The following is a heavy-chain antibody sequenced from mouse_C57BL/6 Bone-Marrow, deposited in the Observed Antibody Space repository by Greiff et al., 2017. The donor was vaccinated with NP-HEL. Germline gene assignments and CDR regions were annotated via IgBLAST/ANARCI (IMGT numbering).Heavy chain of an antibody. J-gene: IGHJ1*03. CDR3: ARDWRLSWYFDV. Sequence: QVHVKQSGPGLVQPSQSLSITCTVSGFSLTSYGVHWVRQSPGKGLEWLGVIWSGGSTDYNAAFISRLSISKDNSKSQVFFKMNSLQADDTAIYYCARDWRLSWYFDVWGTGTTVTVSS. CDR1: GFSLTSYG. V-gene: IGHV2-2*01. CDR2: IWSGGST. D-gene: IGHD2-2*01.